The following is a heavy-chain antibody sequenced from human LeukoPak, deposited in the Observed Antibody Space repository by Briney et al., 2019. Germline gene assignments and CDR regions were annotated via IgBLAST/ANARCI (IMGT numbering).Heavy chain of an antibody. Sequence: GGSLRLSCAVSGFTFNNYAINWVRQAPGKGLEWLSYIGSNGDDKLYADSVKGRFTISRDDAKNSVYLQMNILRDEDTALYYCARDLDGDEDFDYWGQGTLVTVSS. CDR1: GFTFNNYA. CDR2: IGSNGDDK. J-gene: IGHJ4*02. CDR3: ARDLDGDEDFDY. V-gene: IGHV3-48*03. D-gene: IGHD5-24*01.